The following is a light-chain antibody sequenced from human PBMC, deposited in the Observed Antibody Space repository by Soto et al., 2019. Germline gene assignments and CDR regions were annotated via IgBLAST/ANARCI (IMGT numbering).Light chain of an antibody. CDR3: AAWDDGLSGLV. V-gene: IGLV1-47*01. CDR2: RNN. Sequence: QSVLTQPPSASGTPGQRVTISCSGSSSNIGSNYVYWYQQLPGTAPKLLIYRNNQRPSGVPDRFSGSKSGTSASLAISGLRSEDEAGYYCAAWDDGLSGLVFGSGTKVTVL. J-gene: IGLJ1*01. CDR1: SSNIGSNY.